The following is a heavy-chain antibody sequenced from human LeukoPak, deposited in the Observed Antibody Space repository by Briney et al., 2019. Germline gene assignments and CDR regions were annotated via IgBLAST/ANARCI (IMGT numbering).Heavy chain of an antibody. V-gene: IGHV3-11*04. CDR3: ARHLIAASVTDRSPFDI. D-gene: IGHD6-13*01. Sequence: GGSLRLSCAASGFTFSDYYMSWIRQAPGKGLEWVSYISSSGSTIYYADSVKGRFTISRDNAKNSLYLQMNSLRAEDTAVYYCARHLIAASVTDRSPFDIWGQGTMVTVSS. CDR1: GFTFSDYY. J-gene: IGHJ3*02. CDR2: ISSSGSTI.